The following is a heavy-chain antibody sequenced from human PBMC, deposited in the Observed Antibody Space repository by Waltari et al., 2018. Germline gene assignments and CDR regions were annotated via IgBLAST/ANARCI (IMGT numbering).Heavy chain of an antibody. CDR3: ARVARKTYSSPVPGRDYYYGMDV. D-gene: IGHD3-22*01. J-gene: IGHJ6*02. V-gene: IGHV3-74*01. CDR1: GFTFSNYW. Sequence: EEQLVESGGGLIQHGESLRVSCAVSGFTFSNYWMNWVRQSTGRGLVWVARINSDGSDTSYADFVKGRFTISRDNAKNTVYLQMKSLRAEDTAVYFCARVARKTYSSPVPGRDYYYGMDVWGLGTTVTVSS. CDR2: INSDGSDT.